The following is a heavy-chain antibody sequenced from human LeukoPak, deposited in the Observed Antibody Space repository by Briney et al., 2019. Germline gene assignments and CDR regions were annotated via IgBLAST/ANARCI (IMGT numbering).Heavy chain of an antibody. V-gene: IGHV1-8*01. D-gene: IGHD2-2*01. CDR2: MNPSSGNT. CDR3: ARGVSSPPGYYYYYMDV. CDR1: GYTLTELS. J-gene: IGHJ6*03. Sequence: ASVKVSCKVSGYTLTELSMHWVRQATGQGLEWMGWMNPSSGNTGYAQKFQGRVTMTRNTSISTAYMELSSLRSEDTAVYYCARGVSSPPGYYYYYMDVWGKGTTVTISS.